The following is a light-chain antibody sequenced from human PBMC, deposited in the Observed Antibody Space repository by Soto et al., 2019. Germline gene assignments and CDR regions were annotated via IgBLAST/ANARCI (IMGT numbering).Light chain of an antibody. CDR1: QTISTY. V-gene: IGKV3-11*01. CDR2: DAS. J-gene: IGKJ1*01. CDR3: QQRSNWPWT. Sequence: EIVLTQSPGTLSLSPGESATLSCRASQTISTYLAWFQQKPGQAPRLLIYDASSRATGIPARFSGSGFGTDFTLTISSLEPEDFAVYYCQQRSNWPWTFGQGTKVDI.